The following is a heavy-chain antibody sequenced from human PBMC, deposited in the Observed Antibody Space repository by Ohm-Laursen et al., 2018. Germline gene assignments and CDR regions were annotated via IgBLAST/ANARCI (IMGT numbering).Heavy chain of an antibody. D-gene: IGHD5-12*01. Sequence: SSVKVSCKASGYTFTGYYMHWVRQAPGQGLEWMGWINPNSGGTNYAQKFQGRVTMTRDTSISTAYMELSRLRSDDTAVYYCARGRPSYSGYGLVDYWGQGTLVTVSS. CDR3: ARGRPSYSGYGLVDY. J-gene: IGHJ4*02. CDR1: GYTFTGYY. CDR2: INPNSGGT. V-gene: IGHV1-2*02.